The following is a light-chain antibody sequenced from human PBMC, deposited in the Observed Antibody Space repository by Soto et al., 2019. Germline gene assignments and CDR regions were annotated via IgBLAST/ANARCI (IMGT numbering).Light chain of an antibody. J-gene: IGLJ2*01. CDR3: QSYDNSLSDVV. CDR1: ISDIGDYDY. CDR2: GNT. V-gene: IGLV2-8*01. Sequence: QSALTQPPSASGSPGQSVTISCTGTISDIGDYDYVSWYQQHPDKAPKLLIYGNTNRPSGVPDRFSGSKSDTSASLAITGLQAEDEADYYCQSYDNSLSDVVFGGGTKVTVL.